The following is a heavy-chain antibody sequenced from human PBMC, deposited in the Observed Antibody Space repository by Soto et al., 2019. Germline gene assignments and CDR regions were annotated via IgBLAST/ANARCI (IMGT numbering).Heavy chain of an antibody. Sequence: QVQLQQWGAGLLKPSETLSLNCAVYGGSLSDSSWTWIRQPPGKGLEWIGEMNQGGSTKYTPSLKSRVTFSVDTSKNQFSLILTFVTAADTAVYHCARGGGDSGYFFDYWGQGTLVTVSS. D-gene: IGHD5-12*01. CDR2: MNQGGST. CDR3: ARGGGDSGYFFDY. CDR1: GGSLSDSS. V-gene: IGHV4-34*01. J-gene: IGHJ4*02.